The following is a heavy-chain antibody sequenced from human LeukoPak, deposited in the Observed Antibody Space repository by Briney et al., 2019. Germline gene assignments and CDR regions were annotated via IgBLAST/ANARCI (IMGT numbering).Heavy chain of an antibody. CDR1: GGTFSSYA. CDR3: ARSYYDFWSGPPPYYGMDV. CDR2: IIPIFGTA. D-gene: IGHD3-3*01. Sequence: SVKVSCKASGGTFSSYAISWVRQAPGQGLEWMGGIIPIFGTANYAQKFQGRVTITADESTSTAYMELSSLRSEDTAVYYCARSYYDFWSGPPPYYGMDVWGQGTTVTDSS. J-gene: IGHJ6*02. V-gene: IGHV1-69*13.